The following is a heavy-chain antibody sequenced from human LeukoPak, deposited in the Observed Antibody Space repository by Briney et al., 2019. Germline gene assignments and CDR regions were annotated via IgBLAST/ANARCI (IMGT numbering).Heavy chain of an antibody. V-gene: IGHV4-39*01. CDR1: GGSISSSHYY. Sequence: SETLSLTCTVSGGSISSSHYYWGWIRQTPGKGLEWIGTIYYSGTTYYNPSLESRATISEDTSKDQFSLTLRSVTAADTAVYYCARQISDYYYYYIDVWGKGTTVTVSS. J-gene: IGHJ6*03. CDR3: ARQISDYYYYYIDV. CDR2: IYYSGTT. D-gene: IGHD3-10*01.